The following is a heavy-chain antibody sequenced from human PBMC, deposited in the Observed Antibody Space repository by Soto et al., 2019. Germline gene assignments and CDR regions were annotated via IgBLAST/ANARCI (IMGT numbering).Heavy chain of an antibody. CDR3: ARGDVVVVAATQFDY. CDR2: INPNSGDT. J-gene: IGHJ4*02. Sequence: ASVKVSCKASGYTFTGYYMHWVRQAPGQGLEWMGWINPNSGDTNYAQKFQGWVTMTRDTSISTAYMELSRLRSDDTAVYYCARGDVVVVAATQFDYWGQGTLVTVSS. V-gene: IGHV1-2*04. CDR1: GYTFTGYY. D-gene: IGHD2-15*01.